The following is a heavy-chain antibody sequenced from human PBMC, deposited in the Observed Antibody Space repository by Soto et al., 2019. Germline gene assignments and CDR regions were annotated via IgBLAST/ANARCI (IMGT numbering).Heavy chain of an antibody. D-gene: IGHD3-22*01. CDR3: ARGGSGYVWFNEF. CDR1: GGLFSSYA. J-gene: IGHJ4*02. V-gene: IGHV1-69*01. Sequence: QEQLVQSGAEVKKSGSSVKVSCKDTGGLFSSYAVSWVRQAPGQGLEGMGGIIPVFDTVYYAQKFQGRVTITADESTNTAYMELSSLRSEDTAMYDCARGGSGYVWFNEFWGQGTLVTVSS. CDR2: IIPVFDTV.